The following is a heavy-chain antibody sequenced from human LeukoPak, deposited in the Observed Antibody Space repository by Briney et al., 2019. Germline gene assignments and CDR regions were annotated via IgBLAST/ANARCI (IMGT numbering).Heavy chain of an antibody. D-gene: IGHD5-18*01. Sequence: GGSLRLSCAASGFTFSSYAMSWVRQAPGKGLEWVSAISGSGGRTYYADSVKGRFTMSRDNSKKILYLQMNSLRAEDTAVYYCARDSTYSYGHEPWGQGTLVTVSS. CDR2: ISGSGGRT. J-gene: IGHJ5*02. CDR1: GFTFSSYA. CDR3: ARDSTYSYGHEP. V-gene: IGHV3-23*01.